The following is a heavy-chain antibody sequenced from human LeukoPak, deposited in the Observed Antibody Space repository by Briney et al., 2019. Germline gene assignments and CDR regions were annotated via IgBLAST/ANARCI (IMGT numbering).Heavy chain of an antibody. Sequence: SETLSLTCAVYGGSFSGYYWNWIRQPPGKGLEWIGEINHSGSTNHNPSLKSRVTMSVDMSKNQFFLKLSSVTAADTAAYYCARRAYFYASGSLNWFDPWGQGTLVTVSS. J-gene: IGHJ5*02. D-gene: IGHD3-10*01. CDR2: INHSGST. CDR3: ARRAYFYASGSLNWFDP. CDR1: GGSFSGYY. V-gene: IGHV4-34*01.